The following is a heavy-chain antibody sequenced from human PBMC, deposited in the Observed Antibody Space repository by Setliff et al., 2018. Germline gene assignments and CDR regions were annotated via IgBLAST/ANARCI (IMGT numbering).Heavy chain of an antibody. CDR3: ATLTGDRGVDY. J-gene: IGHJ4*02. CDR2: MYYSGST. Sequence: SETLSLTCTVSGGSISNSRYYWGWIRQPPGKGLEWIGSMYYSGSTYYIPSLESRVIISVDKSKNQFSLKLSSVTAADTAVYYCATLTGDRGVDYWGQGRLVTVSS. CDR1: GGSISNSRYY. V-gene: IGHV4-39*07. D-gene: IGHD7-27*01.